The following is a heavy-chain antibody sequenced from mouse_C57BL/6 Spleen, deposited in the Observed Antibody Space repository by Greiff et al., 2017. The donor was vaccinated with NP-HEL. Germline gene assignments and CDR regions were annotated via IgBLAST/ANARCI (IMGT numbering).Heavy chain of an antibody. CDR3: ARERNYGSSTAWFAY. CDR1: GYAFSSYW. J-gene: IGHJ3*01. CDR2: IYPGDGDT. Sequence: VQLQQSGAELVKPGASVKISCKASGYAFSSYWMNWVKQRPGKGLEWIGQIYPGDGDTNYNGKFKGKATLTADKSSSTAYMQLSSLTSEDSAVYFCARERNYGSSTAWFAYWGQGTLVTVSA. V-gene: IGHV1-80*01. D-gene: IGHD1-1*01.